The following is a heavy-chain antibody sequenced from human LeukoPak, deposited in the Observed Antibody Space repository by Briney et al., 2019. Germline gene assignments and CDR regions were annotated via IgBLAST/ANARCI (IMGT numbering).Heavy chain of an antibody. D-gene: IGHD3-10*02. J-gene: IGHJ6*04. Sequence: PGGSLRLSCAASGFTFSSYGMHWVRQAPGKGLERVAYIQYDGSNEQYADSVKGRFTISRDNAKNSLYLQMNSLRAEDTAVYYCAELGITMIGGVWGKGTTVTISS. CDR3: AELGITMIGGV. CDR1: GFTFSSYG. CDR2: IQYDGSNE. V-gene: IGHV3-30*02.